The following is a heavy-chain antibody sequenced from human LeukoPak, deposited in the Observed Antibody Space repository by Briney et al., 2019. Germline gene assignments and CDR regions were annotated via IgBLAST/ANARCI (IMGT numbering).Heavy chain of an antibody. CDR1: GFTFSNAW. J-gene: IGHJ4*02. V-gene: IGHV3-15*01. CDR3: TTGSYYDSRGYYIDY. D-gene: IGHD3-22*01. Sequence: GGSLRLSCAASGFTFSNAWMSWVRQAPGKGLEWVGRIKSKTDGGTTDYAAPVKGRFTISRDDSKNTLYLQMNSLKTEDTAVYYCTTGSYYDSRGYYIDYWGQGTLVTVSS. CDR2: IKSKTDGGTT.